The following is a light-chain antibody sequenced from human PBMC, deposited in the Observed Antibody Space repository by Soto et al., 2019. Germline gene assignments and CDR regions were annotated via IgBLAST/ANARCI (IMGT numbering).Light chain of an antibody. Sequence: QSALTRHASVSGSPGQSITISCTGTSSDVGCYNRGSWYQQHPGKAPTLLIYEVNKRASGISNRFSGSKSGNTASLTISGLQVEDDADYYCCSSLGNPTWVFGAGTKLTVL. CDR1: SSDVGCYNR. CDR2: EVN. CDR3: CSSLGNPTWV. J-gene: IGLJ3*02. V-gene: IGLV2-23*02.